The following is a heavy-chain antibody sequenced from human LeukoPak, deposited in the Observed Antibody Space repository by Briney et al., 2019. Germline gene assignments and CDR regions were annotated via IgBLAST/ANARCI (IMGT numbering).Heavy chain of an antibody. CDR2: IRNKANSYTT. V-gene: IGHV3-72*01. Sequence: GGSLRLSCAASGFTFSDHYMDWVRQAPGKGLEWVGRIRNKANSYTTQYAASLKDRFTISRDDSKNSLYLQMNSLKTEDTAVYYCARASVTLPFDCWGQGTLVTVSS. D-gene: IGHD4-17*01. CDR3: ARASVTLPFDC. CDR1: GFTFSDHY. J-gene: IGHJ4*02.